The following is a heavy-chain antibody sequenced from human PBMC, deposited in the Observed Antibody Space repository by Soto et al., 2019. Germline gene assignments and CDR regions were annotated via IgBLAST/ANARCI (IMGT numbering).Heavy chain of an antibody. V-gene: IGHV3-33*08. J-gene: IGHJ6*02. CDR3: ARGLASSSWYRYYYGMDV. D-gene: IGHD6-13*01. CDR2: IWYDGSNK. Sequence: LRLSCAASGFTFSSYGMHWVRQAPGKGLEWVAVIWYDGSNKYYADSVKGRFTISRDNSKNTLYLQMNSLRAEDTAVYYCARGLASSSWYRYYYGMDVWGQGTTVTVSS. CDR1: GFTFSSYG.